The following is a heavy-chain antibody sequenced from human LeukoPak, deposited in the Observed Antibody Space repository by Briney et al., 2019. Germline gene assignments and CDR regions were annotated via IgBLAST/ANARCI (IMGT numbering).Heavy chain of an antibody. V-gene: IGHV4-30-2*01. CDR3: ARDGLRFLEWSSRYYYYYMDV. Sequence: SQTLSLTCTVSGGSISSGGYYWSWIQQPPGKGLEWIGYIYHSRSTYYNPSLKSRVTISVDGSKNQFSLKLSSVTAADTAVYYCARDGLRFLEWSSRYYYYYMDVWGKGTTVTVSS. J-gene: IGHJ6*03. CDR1: GGSISSGGYY. D-gene: IGHD3-3*01. CDR2: IYHSRST.